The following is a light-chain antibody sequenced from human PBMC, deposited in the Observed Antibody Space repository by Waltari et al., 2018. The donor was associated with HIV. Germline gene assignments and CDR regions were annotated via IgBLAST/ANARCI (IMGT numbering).Light chain of an antibody. J-gene: IGKJ1*01. CDR1: QSISRRY. Sequence: VLTQSPGTLSLSPGERAALPCRASQSISRRYLAWYKQKPGQAPRLLIHGISNRATGIPDRFSGSGSGTDFTLTISRLESEDFAVYYCQQYGTSPRTFGQGTKVEIK. CDR2: GIS. CDR3: QQYGTSPRT. V-gene: IGKV3-20*01.